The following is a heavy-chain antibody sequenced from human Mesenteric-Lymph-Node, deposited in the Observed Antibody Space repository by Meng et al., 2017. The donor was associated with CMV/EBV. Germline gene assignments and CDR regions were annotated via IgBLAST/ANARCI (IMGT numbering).Heavy chain of an antibody. CDR1: GGSISSSSYY. CDR2: IYYSGST. J-gene: IGHJ4*02. V-gene: IGHV4-39*07. D-gene: IGHD3-22*01. CDR3: ARDGDYYDSSGYNPFDY. Sequence: QLQLQESGPGLVKPSETLSLPCTVSGGSISSSSYYWGWIRQPPGKGLEWSGSIYYSGSTYYNPSLKSRVTISVDTSKNQFSLKLSSVTAADTAVYYCARDGDYYDSSGYNPFDYWGQGTLVTVSS.